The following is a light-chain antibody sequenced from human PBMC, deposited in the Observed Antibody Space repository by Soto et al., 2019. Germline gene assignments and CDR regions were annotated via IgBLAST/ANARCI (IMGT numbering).Light chain of an antibody. CDR3: QSYDSSPNWV. Sequence: QSVLTQPPSVSGAPGQRVTISCTGSSSNIGAGYDVHWYQQLPGTAPKLLIYGNSNRPSGVPDRFSGSKSGTSASLAITGLQAEDEADYYCQSYDSSPNWVFGGGTKGHRP. V-gene: IGLV1-40*01. J-gene: IGLJ3*02. CDR2: GNS. CDR1: SSNIGAGYD.